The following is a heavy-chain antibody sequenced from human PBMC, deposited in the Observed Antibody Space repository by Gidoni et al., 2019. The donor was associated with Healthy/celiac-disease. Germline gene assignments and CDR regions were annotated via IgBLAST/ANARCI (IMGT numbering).Heavy chain of an antibody. J-gene: IGHJ4*02. CDR2: ISSSSSYI. CDR3: ARALAVAGGFDY. V-gene: IGHV3-21*01. Sequence: EVQLVESGGGLVKPGGSLRLSCAASGFTFSSYSMNWVRQAPGKGLEWVSSISSSSSYIYYADSVKGRFTISRDNAKNSLYLQMNSLRAEDTAVYYCARALAVAGGFDYWGQGTLVTVSS. CDR1: GFTFSSYS. D-gene: IGHD6-19*01.